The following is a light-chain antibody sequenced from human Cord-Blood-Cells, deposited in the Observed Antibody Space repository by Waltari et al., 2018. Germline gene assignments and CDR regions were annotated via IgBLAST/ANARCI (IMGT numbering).Light chain of an antibody. Sequence: DIQMPKSPSSLAASVGDRVPITCQASQDISNYLNWYQQKPGKAPKLLIYDASNLETGVPSRFSGSGSGTDFTFTISSLQPEDIATYYCQQYDNLPPLTFGGGTKVEIK. J-gene: IGKJ4*01. CDR3: QQYDNLPPLT. CDR2: DAS. V-gene: IGKV1-33*01. CDR1: QDISNY.